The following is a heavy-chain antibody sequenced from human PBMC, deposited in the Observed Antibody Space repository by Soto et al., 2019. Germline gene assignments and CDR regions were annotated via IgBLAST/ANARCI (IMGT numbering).Heavy chain of an antibody. V-gene: IGHV3-33*01. D-gene: IGHD6-13*01. Sequence: QVQLVESGGGVVQPGRSLRLSCAASGFTFSSYGLHWVRQAPGKGLEWVAVIWYDGSNKYYADSVKGRFTISRDNSKNTLYLQMNSLRAEDTAVYYCARGGAAAGTYSYYGMDVWGQGTTVTVSS. CDR2: IWYDGSNK. J-gene: IGHJ6*02. CDR3: ARGGAAAGTYSYYGMDV. CDR1: GFTFSSYG.